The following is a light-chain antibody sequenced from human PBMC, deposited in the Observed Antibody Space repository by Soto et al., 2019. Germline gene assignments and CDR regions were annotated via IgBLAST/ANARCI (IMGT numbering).Light chain of an antibody. Sequence: MTQTPPSLPVNPGEPAAISCRSSQSLLHSHGYTYLAWYQQKPGKVPKLLIYAASTLQSGVPSRFSGSGSGTDFTLTISSLQPEDVATYCCQKYNSAPLTFGGGTKVDI. CDR3: QKYNSAPLT. V-gene: IGKV1-27*01. CDR2: AAS. J-gene: IGKJ4*01. CDR1: QSLLHSHGYTY.